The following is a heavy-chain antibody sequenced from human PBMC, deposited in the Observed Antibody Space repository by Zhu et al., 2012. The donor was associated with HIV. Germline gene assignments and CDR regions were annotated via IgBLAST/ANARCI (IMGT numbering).Heavy chain of an antibody. J-gene: IGHJ6*02. D-gene: IGHD6-19*01. CDR1: GGSISSYY. Sequence: QVHLQESGPGLVKPSETLSLTCTVSGGSISSYYWSWIRQPPGKGLEWIGYIYTSGSTNYNPSLKSRVTISVDTSKNQFSLKLSSVTAADTAVYYCARDRGIAVAGSYYYGMDVWGQGP. CDR3: ARDRGIAVAGSYYYGMDV. CDR2: IYTSGST. V-gene: IGHV4-4*09.